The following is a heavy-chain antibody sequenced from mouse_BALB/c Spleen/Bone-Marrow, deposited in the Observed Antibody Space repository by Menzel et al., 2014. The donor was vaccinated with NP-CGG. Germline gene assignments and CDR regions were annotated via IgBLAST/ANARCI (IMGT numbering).Heavy chain of an antibody. CDR2: IRNKANGYTT. V-gene: IGHV7-3*02. J-gene: IGHJ2*01. CDR1: GFTFTDHY. D-gene: IGHD2-1*01. CDR3: ARDYLYYFDY. Sequence: EVMLVESGGGLVQPGGFLRLSCATSGFTFTDHYMSWVRQPPGKALEWLVFIRNKANGYTTEYSASVKGRFTISRDNSQSSVYLQMNTLRAEDSATYYCARDYLYYFDYWGQGTTLTVSS.